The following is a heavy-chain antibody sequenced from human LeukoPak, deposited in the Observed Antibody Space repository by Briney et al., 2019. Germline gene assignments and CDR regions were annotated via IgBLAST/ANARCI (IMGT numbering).Heavy chain of an antibody. CDR1: GFTFGSYG. D-gene: IGHD2-15*01. CDR3: AKSGIFQGYYFYYMDV. Sequence: PGGSLRLSCAASGFTFGSYGMHWVRQAPGKGLEWVTFIRSDGSNKYYADSVKGRFTISRDNAKKSLYLQMNSPGPEDTALYYCAKSGIFQGYYFYYMDVWGKGTTVTISS. CDR2: IRSDGSNK. V-gene: IGHV3-30*02. J-gene: IGHJ6*03.